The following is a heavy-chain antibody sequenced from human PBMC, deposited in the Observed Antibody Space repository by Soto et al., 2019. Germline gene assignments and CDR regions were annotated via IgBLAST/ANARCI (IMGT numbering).Heavy chain of an antibody. CDR1: GGGSMRSGYH. D-gene: IGHD4-17*01. CDR3: ARNPNNFGEYTVFEV. V-gene: IGHV4-31*03. CDR2: XXSXXSX. Sequence: LSLTCNVSGGGSMRSGYHCVWIRQHPEKGLDWXGHXXSXXSXXXXXSXXTRFDISFDKSNDCFSLQLTSVTAADTAIYYCARNPNNFGEYTVFEVWGHGTLVTASS. J-gene: IGHJ3*01.